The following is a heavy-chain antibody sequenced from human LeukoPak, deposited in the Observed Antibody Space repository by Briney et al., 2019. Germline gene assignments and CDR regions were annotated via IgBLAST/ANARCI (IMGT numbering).Heavy chain of an antibody. Sequence: GTLRLSCAASGFTVSSNYMSWVRQAPGKGLEWVSVIYSGGSTYYADSVKGRFTISRDNSKNTLYLQMNSLRAEDTAVYYCARVGVAIDHFDYWGQGTLVTVSS. V-gene: IGHV3-53*01. CDR3: ARVGVAIDHFDY. D-gene: IGHD5-12*01. CDR1: GFTVSSNY. CDR2: IYSGGST. J-gene: IGHJ4*02.